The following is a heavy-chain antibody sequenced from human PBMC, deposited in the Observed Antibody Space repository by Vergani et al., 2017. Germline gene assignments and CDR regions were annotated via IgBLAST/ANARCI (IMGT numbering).Heavy chain of an antibody. CDR1: GFTFSSYA. D-gene: IGHD5-12*01. J-gene: IGHJ6*03. V-gene: IGHV3-30-3*01. Sequence: QVQLVESGGGVVQPGRSLRLSCAASGFTFSSYAMHWVRQAPGKGLEWVAVISYDGSNKYYADSVKGRFTISRDNSKNTLYLQMNSLRAEDTAVYYCASLKGYSGYEDDYYMDVWGQGTTVTVSS. CDR3: ASLKGYSGYEDDYYMDV. CDR2: ISYDGSNK.